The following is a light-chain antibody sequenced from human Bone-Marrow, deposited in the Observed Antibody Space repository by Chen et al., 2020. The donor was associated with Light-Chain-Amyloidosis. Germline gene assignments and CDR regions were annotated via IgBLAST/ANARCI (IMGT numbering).Light chain of an antibody. V-gene: IGLV2-14*03. CDR1: SSDVGGYNY. J-gene: IGLJ2*01. CDR3: SSYTSSSTLVV. Sequence: QSALTHPASVSGSPGQPIPTPGTGTSSDVGGYNYVSWYQKHPGKAPKLMIYDVSNRPSGVSNRFSGSKSGNTASLTISGLQAEDEADYYCSSYTSSSTLVVFGGGTKLTVL. CDR2: DVS.